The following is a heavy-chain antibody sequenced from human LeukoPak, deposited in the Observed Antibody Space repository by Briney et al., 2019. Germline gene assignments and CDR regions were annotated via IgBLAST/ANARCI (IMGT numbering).Heavy chain of an antibody. D-gene: IGHD1-14*01. CDR2: IYPSDSDT. CDR3: ARLWGSRNHYYMDV. V-gene: IGHV5-51*01. Sequence: GESLKISCKGSGYSFLSYRSGWVRQMPGKGLEWMGIIYPSDSDTRYSPSFQGQVTISADRSISTAHLQWSSLKASDTAMYYCARLWGSRNHYYMDVWGKGTTVTVSS. CDR1: GYSFLSYR. J-gene: IGHJ6*03.